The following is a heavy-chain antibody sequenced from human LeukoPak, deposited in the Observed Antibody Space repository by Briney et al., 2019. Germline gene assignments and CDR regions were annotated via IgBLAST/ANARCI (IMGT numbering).Heavy chain of an antibody. V-gene: IGHV3-66*02. CDR3: ARDTPPRGFDY. Sequence: GGSLRLSCAASGFTVSSNYMSWVRQAPGKGLKWVSVIYSGGSTYYADSVKGRFTISRDNSKNTLYLQMDSLRAEDTAVYYCARDTPPRGFDYWGQGTLVTVSS. CDR2: IYSGGST. D-gene: IGHD3-10*01. CDR1: GFTVSSNY. J-gene: IGHJ4*02.